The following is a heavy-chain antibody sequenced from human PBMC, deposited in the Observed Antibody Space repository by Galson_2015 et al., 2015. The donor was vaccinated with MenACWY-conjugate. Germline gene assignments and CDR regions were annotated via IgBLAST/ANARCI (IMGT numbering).Heavy chain of an antibody. CDR2: ISPDGTST. CDR3: ARDRLFFKGAVPSNWFDP. D-gene: IGHD3-10*02. V-gene: IGHV3-74*01. Sequence: SLRLSCAASGFTFSSHFMHWVRLAPGKGLVWVSRISPDGTSTTYAASVKGRFTISRDNAKNTLSLQMNSVRAEDTAVYYCARDRLFFKGAVPSNWFDPSGQGTLVTVSS. J-gene: IGHJ5*02. CDR1: GFTFSSHF.